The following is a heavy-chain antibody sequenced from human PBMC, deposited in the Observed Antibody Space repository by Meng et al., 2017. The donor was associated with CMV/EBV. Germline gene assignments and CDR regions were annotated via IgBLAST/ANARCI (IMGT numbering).Heavy chain of an antibody. CDR1: GGSISSSSYY. J-gene: IGHJ5*02. CDR3: ARDWRQLAPLNWFDP. D-gene: IGHD6-13*01. V-gene: IGHV4-39*07. Sequence: SETLSLTCTVPGGSISSSSYYWGWTRQPPGKGLEWIGSIYYSGSTYYNPSLKSRVTISVDTSKNQFSLKLSSVTAADTAVYYCARDWRQLAPLNWFDPWGQGTLVTVSS. CDR2: IYYSGST.